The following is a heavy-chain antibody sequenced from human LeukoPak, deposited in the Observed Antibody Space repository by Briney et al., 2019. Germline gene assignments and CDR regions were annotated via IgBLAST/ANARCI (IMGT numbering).Heavy chain of an antibody. Sequence: PGGSLRLSCAAYGFTFSSYGMHWVRQAPGKGLEGVAFIRYDGSNKYYTDSVKGRFTISRDNSKNTLYLQMNSLRAEDTAVYYCAKDQYSSSYYFDYWGQGTLVTVSS. D-gene: IGHD6-6*01. CDR3: AKDQYSSSYYFDY. J-gene: IGHJ4*02. V-gene: IGHV3-30*02. CDR1: GFTFSSYG. CDR2: IRYDGSNK.